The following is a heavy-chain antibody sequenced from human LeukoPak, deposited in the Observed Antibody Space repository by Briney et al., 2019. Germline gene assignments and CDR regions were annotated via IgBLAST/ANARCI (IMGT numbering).Heavy chain of an antibody. D-gene: IGHD3-3*01. Sequence: GASVKFYGKTAKHTLTVYHIDWMRQAHGKRLELIGRINPNSDGTNYAQKFQGRVTMTRDTSISTAYMELSRLRSDDTAVYYCARVSQRFTIFGVAPLSWFDPWGQGTLVTVSS. CDR3: ARVSQRFTIFGVAPLSWFDP. CDR1: KHTLTVYH. V-gene: IGHV1-2*06. CDR2: INPNSDGT. J-gene: IGHJ5*02.